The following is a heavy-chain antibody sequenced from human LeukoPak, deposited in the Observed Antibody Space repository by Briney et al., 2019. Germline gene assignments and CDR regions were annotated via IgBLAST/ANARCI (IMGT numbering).Heavy chain of an antibody. CDR3: ARDGGAMDV. CDR2: IYYSGST. J-gene: IGHJ6*03. CDR1: GGSISSSSYY. D-gene: IGHD3-3*01. V-gene: IGHV4-39*07. Sequence: SETLSLTCTVSGGSISSSSYYWGWIRQPPGKGLEWIGSIYYSGSTYYNPSLKSRVTISVDTSKNQFSLKLSSVTAADTAVYYCARDGGAMDVWGKGTTVTISS.